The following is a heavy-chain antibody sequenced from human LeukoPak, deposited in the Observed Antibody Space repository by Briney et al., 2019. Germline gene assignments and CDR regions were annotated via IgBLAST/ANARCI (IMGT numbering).Heavy chain of an antibody. Sequence: GGSLRLSCAASGFTFSDYYMSWIRQAPGRGLEWVSYISSSGSTICYADSVKGRFTISRDNGKNSLSLQMNSLRAEDTAVYYCARVEYIYGYGSWGQGTLVTVSS. V-gene: IGHV3-11*01. CDR1: GFTFSDYY. D-gene: IGHD5-18*01. CDR3: ARVEYIYGYGS. CDR2: ISSSGSTI. J-gene: IGHJ5*02.